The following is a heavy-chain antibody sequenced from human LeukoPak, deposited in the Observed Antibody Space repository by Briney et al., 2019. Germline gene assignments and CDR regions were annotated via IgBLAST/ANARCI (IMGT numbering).Heavy chain of an antibody. CDR1: GFTFSTYS. V-gene: IGHV3-21*01. Sequence: AGGSLRLSCAASGFTFSTYSMNWLRLAPGKGLEWVSSISPDSNYKYYVDSVKGRFTISRDSAKSSLYLQMNSLRAEDTAVYYCVRGGYRGFDYEYWGQGTLVTVSS. CDR3: VRGGYRGFDYEY. CDR2: ISPDSNYK. D-gene: IGHD5-12*01. J-gene: IGHJ4*02.